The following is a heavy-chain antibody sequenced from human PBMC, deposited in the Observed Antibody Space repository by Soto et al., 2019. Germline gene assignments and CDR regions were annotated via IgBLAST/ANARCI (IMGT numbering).Heavy chain of an antibody. CDR3: AKDKGIAVAGTSLYYYYYGMHV. CDR1: GFTFSSYA. J-gene: IGHJ6*02. V-gene: IGHV3-23*01. D-gene: IGHD6-19*01. Sequence: GGSLRLSCAPSGFTFSSYAMSWVRQAPGKGLEWVSAISGSGGSTYYADSVKGRFTISRDNSKNTLYLQMNSLRAEDTAVYYCAKDKGIAVAGTSLYYYYYGMHVWGQGTTVTVSS. CDR2: ISGSGGST.